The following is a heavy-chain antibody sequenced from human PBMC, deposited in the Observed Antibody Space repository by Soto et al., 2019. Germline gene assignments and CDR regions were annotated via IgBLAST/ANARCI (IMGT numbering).Heavy chain of an antibody. Sequence: ASVKVSCKASGYTFINYNIFWVRQAPGQGFEWMGWISTSNGDTNYAQNFQGRVTMTTDTSTSTAYVELRSLRYDDTAVYYCARDITGATGDYWGQGTLVTVSS. CDR3: ARDITGATGDY. J-gene: IGHJ4*02. V-gene: IGHV1-18*01. CDR2: ISTSNGDT. D-gene: IGHD1-26*01. CDR1: GYTFINYN.